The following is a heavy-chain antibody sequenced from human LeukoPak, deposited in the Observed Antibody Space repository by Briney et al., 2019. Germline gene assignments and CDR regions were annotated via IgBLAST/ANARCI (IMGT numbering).Heavy chain of an antibody. J-gene: IGHJ4*02. Sequence: ASVKVSCKASGYTFTGYYIHWVRQAPGRGLEWMGWISAYNGNTNYAQKLQGRVTMTTDTSTSTAYMELRSLRSDDTAVYYCARDGSQESPYYLDYWVQGALVTVSS. V-gene: IGHV1-18*04. CDR3: ARDGSQESPYYLDY. CDR2: ISAYNGNT. CDR1: GYTFTGYY. D-gene: IGHD5-12*01.